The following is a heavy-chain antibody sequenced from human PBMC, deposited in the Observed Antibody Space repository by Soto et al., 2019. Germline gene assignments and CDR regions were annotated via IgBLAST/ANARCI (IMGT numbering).Heavy chain of an antibody. CDR2: IIPVLGPA. Sequence: SVKVSCKASGGTYNTFSISWVRQAPGQGLEWMGGIIPVLGPAFYAQKFQGRVTITADKSTTTAYLELTSLRSEDTVVYYCVRAAKRYFDYWGQGTLVTVSS. J-gene: IGHJ4*02. CDR3: VRAAKRYFDY. CDR1: GGTYNTFS. V-gene: IGHV1-69*10.